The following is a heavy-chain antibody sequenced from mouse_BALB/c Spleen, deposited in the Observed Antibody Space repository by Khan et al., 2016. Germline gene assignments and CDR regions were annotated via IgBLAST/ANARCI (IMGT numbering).Heavy chain of an antibody. CDR3: ARLGPY. D-gene: IGHD4-1*01. Sequence: EVQLVESGPGLVKPSQSLSLTCTVTGYSITSDYAWNWIRQFPGNKLEWMGYISYSGSTSYNPSLKRRISITRATSKNQFFLQLNSVTTEDTATYYCARLGPYWGQGTLVTVSA. V-gene: IGHV3-2*02. CDR1: GYSITSDYA. J-gene: IGHJ3*01. CDR2: ISYSGST.